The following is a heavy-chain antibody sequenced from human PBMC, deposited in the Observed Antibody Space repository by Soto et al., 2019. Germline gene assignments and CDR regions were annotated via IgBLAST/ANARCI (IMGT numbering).Heavy chain of an antibody. Sequence: VQLEVSGPGLVKPSQTLSLTCTVSGGSISSGGYYCSWIRQHPGKGLEWIRYIYYSGSTYYNPSLKSRVTISVDTSKNQSSLKLGSVTAADTAVYYCARDATWGGNWFDPWGQGTLVTVSS. V-gene: IGHV4-31*03. CDR1: GGSISSGGYY. D-gene: IGHD7-27*01. CDR2: IYYSGST. J-gene: IGHJ5*02. CDR3: ARDATWGGNWFDP.